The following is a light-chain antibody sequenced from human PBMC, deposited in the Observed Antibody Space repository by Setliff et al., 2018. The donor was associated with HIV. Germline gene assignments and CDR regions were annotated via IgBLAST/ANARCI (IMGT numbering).Light chain of an antibody. CDR1: SSDVGGYKF. J-gene: IGLJ1*01. Sequence: SVLAQPASVSGSPGQSITVSCTGTSSDVGGYKFVSWYQQHPGKAPKLMIYEVSTRPSGVSDRFSGSKSGGTASLTISGLQAEDEADYYCGSYTSTTSYVFGSGTKVTVL. CDR3: GSYTSTTSYV. V-gene: IGLV2-14*01. CDR2: EVS.